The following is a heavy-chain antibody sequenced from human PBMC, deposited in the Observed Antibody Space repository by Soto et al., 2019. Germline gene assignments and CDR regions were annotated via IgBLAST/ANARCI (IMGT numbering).Heavy chain of an antibody. Sequence: QVQLQQWGAGLLKPSETLSLTCAVYGGSFSGYYWSWIRQPPGKGLEWIGEINHSGSTNYNPSLKSRVTISVDTSKNQFSLKLSSVTAADTAVYYCARRMVRGVKKPTSYYYYYYMDVWGKGTTVTVSS. CDR2: INHSGST. D-gene: IGHD3-10*01. J-gene: IGHJ6*03. CDR3: ARRMVRGVKKPTSYYYYYYMDV. V-gene: IGHV4-34*01. CDR1: GGSFSGYY.